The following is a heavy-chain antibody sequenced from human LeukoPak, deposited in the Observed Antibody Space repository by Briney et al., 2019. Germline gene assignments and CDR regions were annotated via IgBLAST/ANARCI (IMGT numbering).Heavy chain of an antibody. V-gene: IGHV3-7*02. CDR3: ARVKAAAGTEWFDP. Sequence: GGSLRLSCEASGFTFSSYWMSWVRQAPGKGLEWVANINEDGSEKYYVESVKGRFTVSRDNAKNSLYLQMNSLRAEDTAVYYCARVKAAAGTEWFDPWGQGTLVTVSS. J-gene: IGHJ5*02. D-gene: IGHD6-13*01. CDR2: INEDGSEK. CDR1: GFTFSSYW.